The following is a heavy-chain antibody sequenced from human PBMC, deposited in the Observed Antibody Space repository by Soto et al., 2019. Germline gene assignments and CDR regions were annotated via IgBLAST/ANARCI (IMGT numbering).Heavy chain of an antibody. Sequence: SVKVSCKASGGTFSSYAISWVRQAPGQGLEWMGGIIPIFGTANYAQKFQGRVTITADESTSTAYMELSSLRSEDTAVYYCARQDQYYYDSSGYSAFDYWGQG. D-gene: IGHD3-22*01. V-gene: IGHV1-69*13. CDR2: IIPIFGTA. J-gene: IGHJ4*02. CDR1: GGTFSSYA. CDR3: ARQDQYYYDSSGYSAFDY.